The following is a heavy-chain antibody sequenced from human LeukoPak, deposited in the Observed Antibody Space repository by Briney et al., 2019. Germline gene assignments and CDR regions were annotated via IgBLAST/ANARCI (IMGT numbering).Heavy chain of an antibody. CDR3: AKGGSSHPNKNWYSGSWFDY. Sequence: PGESLRLSCAASGFTFSSYAMSWVRQAPGKGLEWVSAISGSGGSTYYADSVKGRFTISRDNSKNTLYLQMNSLRAEDTAVYYCAKGGSSHPNKNWYSGSWFDYWGQGTLVTVSS. CDR2: ISGSGGST. D-gene: IGHD1-26*01. V-gene: IGHV3-23*01. CDR1: GFTFSSYA. J-gene: IGHJ4*02.